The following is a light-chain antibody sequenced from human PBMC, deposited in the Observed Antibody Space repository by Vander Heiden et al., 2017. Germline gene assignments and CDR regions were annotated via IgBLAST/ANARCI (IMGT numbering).Light chain of an antibody. J-gene: IGKJ4*01. Sequence: DIQLTQSPSFLSASVGDRVTITCRASQGISSYLAWYQQKPGKAPKLLIYAASTLQSGVPSRFSGSGSGTEFTLTISSLQPEDFETYDCQQLNSYLALTFGGGTKVEIK. CDR3: QQLNSYLALT. CDR2: AAS. V-gene: IGKV1-9*01. CDR1: QGISSY.